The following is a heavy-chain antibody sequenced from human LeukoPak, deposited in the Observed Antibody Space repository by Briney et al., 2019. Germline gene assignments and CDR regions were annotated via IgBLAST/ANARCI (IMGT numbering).Heavy chain of an antibody. J-gene: IGHJ4*02. CDR1: GYTFTSYY. D-gene: IGHD1-26*01. V-gene: IGHV1-46*01. CDR3: ARSIQGGSFDY. Sequence: GASVKVSCKASGYTFTSYYMHWVRQAPGQGLEWMGIVNPSGGSTSYAQKFQGRVTMTRDMSTSTVYMELSSLRSEDTAVYYCARSIQGGSFDYWGQGTLVTVSS. CDR2: VNPSGGST.